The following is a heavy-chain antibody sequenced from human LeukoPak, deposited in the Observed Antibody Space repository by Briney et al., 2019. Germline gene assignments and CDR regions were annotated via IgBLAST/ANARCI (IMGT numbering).Heavy chain of an antibody. V-gene: IGHV3-7*04. CDR1: GFTFGSYW. D-gene: IGHD5-12*01. Sequence: GVSLRLSCAASGFTFGSYWMTWVRQAPGKGLEWVANIKQDGSERYYVDSMKGRITISRDNAKKSLYLEVNSLSAEDTAVYYCVRDGGYSCYEYWGQGTLVTVLS. CDR3: VRDGGYSCYEY. J-gene: IGHJ4*02. CDR2: IKQDGSER.